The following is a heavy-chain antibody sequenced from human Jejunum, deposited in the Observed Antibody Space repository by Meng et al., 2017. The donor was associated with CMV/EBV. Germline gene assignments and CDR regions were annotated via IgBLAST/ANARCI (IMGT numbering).Heavy chain of an antibody. CDR1: GFTFSSYN. J-gene: IGHJ5*02. Sequence: EVELVGSGGCLVKPGGSLRLSCIGSGFTFSSYNMNWVRQAPGKGLEWVSSISSSSRYINYADSVKGRFTISRDNAKNSLYLQMNSLRVEDTAIYYCARDIDHWGQGTLVTVSS. CDR3: ARDIDH. CDR2: ISSSSRYI. V-gene: IGHV3-21*01.